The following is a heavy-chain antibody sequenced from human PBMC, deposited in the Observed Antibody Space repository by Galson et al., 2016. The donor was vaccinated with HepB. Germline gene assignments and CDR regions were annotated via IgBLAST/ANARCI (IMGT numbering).Heavy chain of an antibody. D-gene: IGHD3-10*01. Sequence: SLRLSCAASGFTVSGNYMNWVRQAPGKGLEWVSVIYSGGNTYYADSVKGRFTISRDSFKNTLSLQMNSLGAEDTAVYYCARVGSGKQLYFDYWGRGTLVTVSS. CDR2: IYSGGNT. V-gene: IGHV3-53*01. CDR1: GFTVSGNY. CDR3: ARVGSGKQLYFDY. J-gene: IGHJ4*02.